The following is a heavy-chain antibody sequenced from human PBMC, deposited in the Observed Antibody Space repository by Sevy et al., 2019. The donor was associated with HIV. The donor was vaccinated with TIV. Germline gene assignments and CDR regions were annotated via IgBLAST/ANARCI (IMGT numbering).Heavy chain of an antibody. CDR2: IKQGGSEK. Sequence: GGSLRLSCAASAFTFSNYWMSWVRQAPGKGLEWVAKIKQGGSEKYYVDSVKGRFTISRDNAKNSLYLHMHSLRAEDTDVYYCARAYYKFCGGDCYLDYWGQGTLVTVSS. CDR1: AFTFSNYW. V-gene: IGHV3-7*01. CDR3: ARAYYKFCGGDCYLDY. D-gene: IGHD2-21*02. J-gene: IGHJ4*02.